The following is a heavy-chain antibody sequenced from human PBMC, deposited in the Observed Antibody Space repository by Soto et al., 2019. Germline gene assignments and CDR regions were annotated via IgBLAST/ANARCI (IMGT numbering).Heavy chain of an antibody. D-gene: IGHD3-16*01. Sequence: EVQLLDSGGGLVQPGGSLRLSCAASGFTFSNYAMTWVRQGPGKGLEWVSGISGSGGRSYYADSVKGRFTISRDNSKSTFYLPMNSPGAEDLAGYYCAKAYFVWSSEQPYYFDYWGQGTLVTVSS. V-gene: IGHV3-23*01. CDR1: GFTFSNYA. J-gene: IGHJ4*02. CDR2: ISGSGGRS. CDR3: AKAYFVWSSEQPYYFDY.